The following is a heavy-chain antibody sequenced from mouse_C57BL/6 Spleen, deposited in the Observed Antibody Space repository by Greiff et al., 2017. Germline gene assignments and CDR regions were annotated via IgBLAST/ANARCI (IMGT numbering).Heavy chain of an antibody. CDR2: MRSKSNNYAT. Sequence: EVKLMESGGGLVQPKGSLKLSCAASGFSFNTYAMNWVRQAPGKGLEWVARMRSKSNNYATYYADSVKDRFTISRDDSESMLYLQMNNLKTEDTAMYYCVRHRNWDGIAMDYWGQGTSVTVSS. CDR1: GFSFNTYA. CDR3: VRHRNWDGIAMDY. D-gene: IGHD4-1*01. J-gene: IGHJ4*01. V-gene: IGHV10-1*01.